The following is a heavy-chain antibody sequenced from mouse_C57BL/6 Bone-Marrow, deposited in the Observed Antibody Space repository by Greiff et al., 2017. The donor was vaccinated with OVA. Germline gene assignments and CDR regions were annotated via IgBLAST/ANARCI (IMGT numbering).Heavy chain of an antibody. J-gene: IGHJ2*01. CDR1: GYAFSSSW. CDR2: IYPGDGDT. Sequence: VQLQQSGPELVKPGASVTISCKASGYAFSSSWMNWVKQRPGKGLVWIGRIYPGDGDTNYNGKFKGKATLTADKSSSTAYMQLSSLTSEDSAVYFCAVYGNYDYWGQGTTLTVSS. V-gene: IGHV1-82*01. CDR3: AVYGNYDY. D-gene: IGHD2-1*01.